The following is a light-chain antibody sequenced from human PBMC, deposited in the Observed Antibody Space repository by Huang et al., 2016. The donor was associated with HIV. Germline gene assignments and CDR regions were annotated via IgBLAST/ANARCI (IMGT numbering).Light chain of an antibody. CDR3: QHFDNPPYT. CDR1: QDIHNY. V-gene: IGKV1-33*01. J-gene: IGKJ2*01. CDR2: SAS. Sequence: DIQMTQSPSSLSASVGDRITITCRASQDIHNYLNWFQHKPGKDPRLLIYSASNLETGVPSRVSGSGSGTDFTFTISSLQPEDFATYYCQHFDNPPYTFGQGTKLEIK.